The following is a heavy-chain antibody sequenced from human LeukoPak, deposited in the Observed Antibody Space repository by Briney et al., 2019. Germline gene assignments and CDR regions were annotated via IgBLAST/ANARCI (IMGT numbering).Heavy chain of an antibody. CDR3: ARWGAHDYGDSEQLPYWYFDL. Sequence: SETLSLTCAVYGGSFSGYYWSWIRQPPGKGLEWIGEINHSGSTNYNPSLKSRVTISVDTSKNQFSLKLSSVTAADTAVYYCARWGAHDYGDSEQLPYWYFDLWGRGTLVTVSS. J-gene: IGHJ2*01. CDR1: GGSFSGYY. CDR2: INHSGST. D-gene: IGHD4-17*01. V-gene: IGHV4-34*01.